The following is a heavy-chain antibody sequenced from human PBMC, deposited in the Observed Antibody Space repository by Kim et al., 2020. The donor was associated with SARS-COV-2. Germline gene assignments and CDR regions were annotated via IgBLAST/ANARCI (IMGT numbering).Heavy chain of an antibody. J-gene: IGHJ6*02. Sequence: RLTISRDNSKNTLYLQMNSLRAEDTAVYYCAKDELTMIVVVSLLTDGMDVWGQGTTVTVSS. D-gene: IGHD3-22*01. V-gene: IGHV3-23*01. CDR3: AKDELTMIVVVSLLTDGMDV.